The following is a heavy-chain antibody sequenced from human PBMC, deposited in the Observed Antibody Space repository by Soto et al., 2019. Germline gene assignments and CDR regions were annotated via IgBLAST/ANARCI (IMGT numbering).Heavy chain of an antibody. CDR3: ARHYGESYLTVNFDY. CDR2: IYYTGKT. D-gene: IGHD4-17*01. CDR1: GGSISGFY. V-gene: IGHV4-59*08. J-gene: IGHJ4*02. Sequence: PSEILSLTCTVSGGSISGFYLTWIRQPPGRGLEWVGFIYYTGKTSYTPSLKSRVTISVDTSKNQFSLKLSSVTAADTAVYYCARHYGESYLTVNFDYWGQGTLVTVSS.